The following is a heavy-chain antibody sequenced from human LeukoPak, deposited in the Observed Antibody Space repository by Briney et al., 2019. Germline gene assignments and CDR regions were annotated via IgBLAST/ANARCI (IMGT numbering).Heavy chain of an antibody. CDR1: GGSISSYY. D-gene: IGHD3-10*01. V-gene: IGHV4-59*01. J-gene: IGHJ4*02. CDR2: INYSGST. Sequence: SETLSLTCTVSGGSISSYYWSWIRQPPGKGLEWIGYINYSGSTNYNPSLKSRVTISVDTSKNQFSLKLSSVTAADTAVYYCARVGFREPAFDYWGQGTLVTVSS. CDR3: ARVGFREPAFDY.